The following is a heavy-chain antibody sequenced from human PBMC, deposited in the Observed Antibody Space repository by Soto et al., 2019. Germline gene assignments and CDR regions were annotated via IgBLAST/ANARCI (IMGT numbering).Heavy chain of an antibody. D-gene: IGHD6-19*01. Sequence: EVQLVESGGGLVQPGGSLRLSCAASGLIFSDYHMDWVRQAPGKGLELVGRIRRKANSYTTEYAASVKDRFTISRDDSKNSLYLQMNSLKTEDTAVYYCAMLGGWSGGSNDMDVWGQGTTVTVSS. V-gene: IGHV3-72*01. CDR1: GLIFSDYH. CDR2: IRRKANSYTT. CDR3: AMLGGWSGGSNDMDV. J-gene: IGHJ6*02.